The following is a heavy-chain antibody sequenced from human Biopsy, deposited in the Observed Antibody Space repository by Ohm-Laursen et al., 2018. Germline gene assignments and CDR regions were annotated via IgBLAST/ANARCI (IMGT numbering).Heavy chain of an antibody. CDR3: ARDRMVTIITLVRADTFDI. J-gene: IGHJ3*02. CDR1: GYNFNSYG. V-gene: IGHV1-2*02. Sequence: GASVKVSCNASGYNFNSYGISWVRQAPGQGLEWMGWVNPNSGATNYAQKFQGRVTMTSDTSISTAYIELRRLISDDTAVYFCARDRMVTIITLVRADTFDIWGQGTLVSVSS. CDR2: VNPNSGAT. D-gene: IGHD3-10*01.